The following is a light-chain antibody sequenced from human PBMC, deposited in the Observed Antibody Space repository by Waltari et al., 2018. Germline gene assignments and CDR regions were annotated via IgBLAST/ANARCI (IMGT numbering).Light chain of an antibody. Sequence: DIQMTQSPSSLSASVGDRVTIPCRASQSISSFLNWYQQKPGKAPNLLIYAASRLQSGVPSRFSGSGSGTDFTLTISSLQPEDFATYYCQQSYSTLYTFGQGTKLEIK. CDR1: QSISSF. J-gene: IGKJ2*01. V-gene: IGKV1-39*01. CDR3: QQSYSTLYT. CDR2: AAS.